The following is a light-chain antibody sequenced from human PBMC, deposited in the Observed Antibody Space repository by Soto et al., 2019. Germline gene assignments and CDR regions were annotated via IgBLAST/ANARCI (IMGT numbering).Light chain of an antibody. CDR2: GAS. J-gene: IGKJ1*01. V-gene: IGKV3-20*01. CDR1: QSVSSSY. Sequence: ASQSVSSSYLAWYQQKPGQAPRLLIHGASSRATGIPDRFSGSGSGTDFTLTISRLEPEDFAVYYCQQYGSSPKTFGQGTKVDIK. CDR3: QQYGSSPKT.